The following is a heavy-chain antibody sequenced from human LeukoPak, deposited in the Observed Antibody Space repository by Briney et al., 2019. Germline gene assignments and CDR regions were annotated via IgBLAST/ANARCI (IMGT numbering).Heavy chain of an antibody. CDR2: FDPEDGET. V-gene: IGHV1-24*01. Sequence: ASVRVSCKVSGYTLTELSMHWVRQAPGKGLEWMGGFDPEDGETIYAQKFQGRVTMTEDTSTDTAYMELSSLRSEDTAVYYCATAPIVVDPFSFDYWGQGTLVTVSS. CDR3: ATAPIVVDPFSFDY. CDR1: GYTLTELS. J-gene: IGHJ4*02. D-gene: IGHD3-22*01.